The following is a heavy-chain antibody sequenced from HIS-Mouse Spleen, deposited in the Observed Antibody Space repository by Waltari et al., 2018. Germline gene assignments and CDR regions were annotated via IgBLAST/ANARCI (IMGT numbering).Heavy chain of an antibody. J-gene: IGHJ4*02. CDR1: GGSFSGYY. CDR2: INHSGST. Sequence: QVQLQQWGAGLLKPSETLSLTCAVYGGSFSGYYWSWIRQPPGKGLEWIGEINHSGSTNYNPSLKSRVTMSVDTSKNQFSLKLSSVTAADTAVYYCARRRIGYYFDYWGQGTLVTVSS. CDR3: ARRRIGYYFDY. D-gene: IGHD3-10*01. V-gene: IGHV4-34*01.